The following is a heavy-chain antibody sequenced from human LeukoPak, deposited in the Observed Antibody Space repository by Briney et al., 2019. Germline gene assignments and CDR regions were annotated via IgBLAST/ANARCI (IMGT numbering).Heavy chain of an antibody. CDR2: IYHSGST. CDR1: GGSISSSHW. J-gene: IGHJ4*02. V-gene: IGHV4-4*02. CDR3: ARGTGYSSGCPDY. Sequence: NPSETLSLTCAVSGGSISSSHWWSWVRQPPGKGLEWIGEIYHSGSTNYSPSLKSRVTLSVDKSKNQFSLKLSSVTAADTAVYYCARGTGYSSGCPDYWGQGTLATVSS. D-gene: IGHD6-19*01.